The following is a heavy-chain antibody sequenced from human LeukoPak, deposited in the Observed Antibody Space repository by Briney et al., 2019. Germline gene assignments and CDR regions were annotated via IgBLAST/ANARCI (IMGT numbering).Heavy chain of an antibody. CDR1: GGSISTYY. Sequence: SETLSLTCTVSGGSISTYYWSWIRQPPGKGLEWIGYIYYSGRANYNPSLKSRVSISVDTSKNQFSLKLSSVTAADTAVYYCARSYGSGNYFDYWGQGTPVTVSS. CDR2: IYYSGRA. J-gene: IGHJ4*02. CDR3: ARSYGSGNYFDY. D-gene: IGHD3-10*01. V-gene: IGHV4-59*01.